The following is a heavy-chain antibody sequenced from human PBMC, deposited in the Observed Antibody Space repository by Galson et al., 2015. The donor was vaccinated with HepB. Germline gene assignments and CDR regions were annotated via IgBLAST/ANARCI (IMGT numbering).Heavy chain of an antibody. CDR2: IDPSDSYT. CDR1: GYSFTSYW. D-gene: IGHD3-3*01. Sequence: QSGAEVKKPGESLRISCKGSGYSFTSYWISWVRQMPGKGLEWMGRIDPSDSYTIYSPSFQGHVTISADKSVNTAYMELRSLRSEDTAVYYCARAFSGEPNLQYFFYWGQGTQVTVSS. J-gene: IGHJ4*02. V-gene: IGHV5-10-1*01. CDR3: ARAFSGEPNLQYFFY.